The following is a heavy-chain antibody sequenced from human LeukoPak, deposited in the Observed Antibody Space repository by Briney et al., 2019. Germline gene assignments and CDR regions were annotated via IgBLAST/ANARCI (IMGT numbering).Heavy chain of an antibody. CDR1: GFNFSSFV. J-gene: IGHJ4*02. D-gene: IGHD5-12*01. CDR3: ARGPSAYPKCFDY. CDR2: IWYDGSNK. Sequence: GRSLRLSCAASGFNFSSFVMHWVRQAPGKGLEWVAVIWYDGSNKYYADSVKGRFTISRDNSKNTLYLQMNSLRAEDTAVYYCARGPSAYPKCFDYWGQGTLVTVSS. V-gene: IGHV3-33*01.